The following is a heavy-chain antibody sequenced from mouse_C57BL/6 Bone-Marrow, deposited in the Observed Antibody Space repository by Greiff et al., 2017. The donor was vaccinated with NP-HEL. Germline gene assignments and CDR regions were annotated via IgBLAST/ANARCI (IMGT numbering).Heavy chain of an antibody. CDR3: TNPTVPDWYFDV. J-gene: IGHJ1*03. CDR1: GFTFSNYW. D-gene: IGHD1-1*01. CDR2: IRLKSDNYAT. V-gene: IGHV6-3*01. Sequence: EVQGVESGGGLVQPGGSMKLSCVASGFTFSNYWMNWVRQSPEKGLEWVAQIRLKSDNYATHYAESVKGRFTISRDDSKSSVYLQMNNLRAEDTGIYYCTNPTVPDWYFDVWGTGTTVTVSS.